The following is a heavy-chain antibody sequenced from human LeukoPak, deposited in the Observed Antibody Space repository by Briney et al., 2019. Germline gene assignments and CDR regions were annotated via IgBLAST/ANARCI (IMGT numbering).Heavy chain of an antibody. CDR2: ITSSSNYI. CDR3: ARVAGESRDY. V-gene: IGHV3-21*01. Sequence: GGSLRLSCVASGFTFSTYTMNWVRQAPGKRLEWVSSITSSSNYIFYADSVKGRFTISRDNAKNSLYLQMNSLRAEDTAVYYCARVAGESRDYWGQGTLVTVSS. CDR1: GFTFSTYT. J-gene: IGHJ4*02.